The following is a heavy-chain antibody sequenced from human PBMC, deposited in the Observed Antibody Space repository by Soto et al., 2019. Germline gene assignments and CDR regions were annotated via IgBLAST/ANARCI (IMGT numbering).Heavy chain of an antibody. J-gene: IGHJ4*02. CDR1: GFSFSNYA. Sequence: GGSLRLSCAASGFSFSNYAMSWVRQAPGKGLKWVSIISAGGDHTYYADSVKGRFTISRDNSKDTLYLQMNSLRAEDTAVYYCASSAYYDILTDFRYWGQGTLVTVSS. CDR2: ISAGGDHT. D-gene: IGHD3-9*01. CDR3: ASSAYYDILTDFRY. V-gene: IGHV3-23*01.